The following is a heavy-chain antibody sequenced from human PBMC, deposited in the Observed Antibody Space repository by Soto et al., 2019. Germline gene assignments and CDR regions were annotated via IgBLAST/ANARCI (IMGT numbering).Heavy chain of an antibody. J-gene: IGHJ4*01. CDR3: AKFDCSSTSCYGTQSSSWYTTIDY. CDR1: GFTFSSYA. D-gene: IGHD2-2*01. Sequence: EVQLLESGGGLVQPGGSLRLSCAASGFTFSSYAMSWVRQAPGKGLEWVSAISGSGGSTYYADSVKGRFTISRDNSKNSLYLQMNSLRAEDTAVYYCAKFDCSSTSCYGTQSSSWYTTIDYWGHGTLVTVSS. V-gene: IGHV3-23*01. CDR2: ISGSGGST.